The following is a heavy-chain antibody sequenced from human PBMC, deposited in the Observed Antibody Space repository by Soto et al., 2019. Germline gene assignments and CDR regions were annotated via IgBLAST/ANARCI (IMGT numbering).Heavy chain of an antibody. J-gene: IGHJ6*03. V-gene: IGHV1-3*01. CDR1: GYTFTSYA. CDR2: INAGNGNT. Sequence: ASVKVSCKASGYTFTSYAMHWVRQAPGQRLEWMGWINAGNGNTKYSQKFQGRVTFSRDKSGSTAYMELSSLKSDNTAVYYCARMVWGSDYGDYAYYYYYYMDVWGKGTTVTVSS. CDR3: ARMVWGSDYGDYAYYYYYYMDV. D-gene: IGHD4-17*01.